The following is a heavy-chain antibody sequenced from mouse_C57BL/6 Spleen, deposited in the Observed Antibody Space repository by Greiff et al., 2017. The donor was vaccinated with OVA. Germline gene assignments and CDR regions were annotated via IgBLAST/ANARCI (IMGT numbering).Heavy chain of an antibody. J-gene: IGHJ3*01. Sequence: VQLQESGPGLVQPSQSLSITCTVSGFSLTSYGVHWVRQSPGKGLEWLGVIWSGGSTDYNAAFISRLSISKDNSKSQVFFKMNSLQADDTAIYYCATPPLSSGYPFAYWGQGTLVTVSA. D-gene: IGHD3-2*02. CDR3: ATPPLSSGYPFAY. V-gene: IGHV2-2*01. CDR2: IWSGGST. CDR1: GFSLTSYG.